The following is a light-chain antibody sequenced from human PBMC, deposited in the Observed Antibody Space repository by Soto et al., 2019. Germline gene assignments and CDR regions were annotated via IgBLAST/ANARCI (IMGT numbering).Light chain of an antibody. V-gene: IGLV2-14*03. CDR2: DVS. CDR1: GSDVGAYNY. J-gene: IGLJ1*01. Sequence: QSALTQPASVSGSPGQSITISCTGTGSDVGAYNYVSWYQQHPGKAPKLMIYDVSNRPSGVSNRFSSSKSGNTASLTISGLQAEDEADYYCSSYASSSIPYVFGTGTKVTVL. CDR3: SSYASSSIPYV.